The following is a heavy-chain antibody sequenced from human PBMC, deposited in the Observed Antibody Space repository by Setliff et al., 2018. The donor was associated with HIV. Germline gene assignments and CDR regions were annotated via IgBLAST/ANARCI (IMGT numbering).Heavy chain of an antibody. CDR2: ISRSGGTI. J-gene: IGHJ6*03. V-gene: IGHV3-48*04. CDR3: ARAFHPPAGVVYSYYMDV. CDR1: GFTFSGYA. D-gene: IGHD2-15*01. Sequence: HPGGSLRLSCAASGFTFSGYAMNWVRQAPGKGLEWVSYISRSGGTIYYTDSVKGRFTISRDNAKNSLDLLMSSLRVEDTAVYHCARAFHPPAGVVYSYYMDVWGKGTTVTVSS.